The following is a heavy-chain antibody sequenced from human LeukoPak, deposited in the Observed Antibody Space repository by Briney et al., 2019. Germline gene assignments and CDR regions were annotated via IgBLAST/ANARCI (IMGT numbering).Heavy chain of an antibody. J-gene: IGHJ3*02. CDR2: ISGSGGST. Sequence: AGGSLRLSCAASGFTFSSYAMSWVRQAPGKGLEWVSAISGSGGSTYYADSVKGRFTISRDNSKNTLYLQMNSLRAEDTAVYYCAKVTYYEDAFDIWGRGTMVTVSS. CDR3: AKVTYYEDAFDI. V-gene: IGHV3-23*01. CDR1: GFTFSSYA. D-gene: IGHD2-21*02.